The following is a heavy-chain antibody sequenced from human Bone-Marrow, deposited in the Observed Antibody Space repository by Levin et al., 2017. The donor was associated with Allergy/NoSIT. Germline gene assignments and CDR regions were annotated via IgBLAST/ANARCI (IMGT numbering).Heavy chain of an antibody. CDR1: GYTFTSFG. Sequence: GESLKISCKASGYTFTSFGISWVRQAPGQGLEWMAFLNTYNTNINYAQKFQGRVTMSTDTSTSTAYMELRSLRSDDTAVYYCARVWYDDYQYWYFDLWGRGTLVTVSS. D-gene: IGHD4-17*01. CDR2: LNTYNTNI. J-gene: IGHJ2*01. V-gene: IGHV1-18*01. CDR3: ARVWYDDYQYWYFDL.